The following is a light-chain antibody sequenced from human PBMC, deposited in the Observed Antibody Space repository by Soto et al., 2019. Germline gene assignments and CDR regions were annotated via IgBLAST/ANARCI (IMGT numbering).Light chain of an antibody. CDR2: LAS. CDR3: LHHNGYPPV. J-gene: IGKJ2*01. CDR1: QHITND. V-gene: IGKV1-17*01. Sequence: DIQMTQSPSSLSASVGDTVTITCRASQHITNDCAWYQQKAGRAPKCLILLASRLQTGVPSRFSGSGSGTEFTLTIRSLQPEDFATYYCLHHNGYPPVFGQGTKVEIK.